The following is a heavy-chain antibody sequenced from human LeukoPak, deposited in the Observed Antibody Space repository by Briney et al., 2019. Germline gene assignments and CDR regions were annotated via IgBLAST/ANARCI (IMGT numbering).Heavy chain of an antibody. Sequence: PGGSLRLSCAASGFTFSSYGMHWVRQAPGKGLEWVAVISYDGSNKYYADSVKGRFTISRDNSKNTLYLQMNSLRAEDTAVYYCAKEVNRGYSYGGGLTFDYWGQGTLVTVSS. V-gene: IGHV3-30*18. CDR1: GFTFSSYG. D-gene: IGHD5-18*01. CDR3: AKEVNRGYSYGGGLTFDY. CDR2: ISYDGSNK. J-gene: IGHJ4*02.